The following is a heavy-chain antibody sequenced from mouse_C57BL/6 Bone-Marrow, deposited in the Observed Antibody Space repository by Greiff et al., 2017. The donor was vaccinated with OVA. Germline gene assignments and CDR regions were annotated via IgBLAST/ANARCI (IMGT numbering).Heavy chain of an antibody. J-gene: IGHJ4*01. V-gene: IGHV6-3*01. CDR3: TGDGSSFWAMDY. D-gene: IGHD1-1*01. CDR2: IRLKSDNYAT. Sequence: VKLVESGGGLVQPGGSMTLSCVASGFTFSNYWMNWVRPSPEKGLEWVAQIRLKSDNYATHYAESVKGRFTISRDDSKRSVYLQMNNLRAEDTGIYYCTGDGSSFWAMDYWGQGTTVTVSS. CDR1: GFTFSNYW.